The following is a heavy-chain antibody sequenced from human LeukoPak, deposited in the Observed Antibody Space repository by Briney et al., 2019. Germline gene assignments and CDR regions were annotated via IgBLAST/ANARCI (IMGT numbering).Heavy chain of an antibody. D-gene: IGHD5-18*01. CDR2: INPNSGGT. CDR3: ARDRYNYGLELGY. Sequence: ASVKVSCKASGYTFTGYIMHWVRQAPGQGLEWMGWINPNSGGTDYAQQFQGRVTMTRDTSISTAYMELSSLRSDDTAVYYCARDRYNYGLELGYWGQGTPITVSS. CDR1: GYTFTGYI. J-gene: IGHJ4*02. V-gene: IGHV1-2*02.